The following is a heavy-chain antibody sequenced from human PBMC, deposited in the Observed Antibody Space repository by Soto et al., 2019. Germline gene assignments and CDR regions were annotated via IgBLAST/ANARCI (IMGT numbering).Heavy chain of an antibody. V-gene: IGHV4-4*07. CDR1: GGSISTYY. CDR3: ARGGMLIIPTATAFDY. Sequence: TSETLSLTCTVSGGSISTYYWSWIRQPAGKGLEWIGRIYASGSTNYNPSLKSRVTMSVATSKNQFSLKLSSVTAADTAVYYCARGGMLIIPTATAFDYWGQGTLVTVYS. CDR2: IYASGST. D-gene: IGHD2-2*01. J-gene: IGHJ4*02.